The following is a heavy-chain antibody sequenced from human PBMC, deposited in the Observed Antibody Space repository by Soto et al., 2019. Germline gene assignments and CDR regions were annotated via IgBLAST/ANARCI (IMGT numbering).Heavy chain of an antibody. CDR2: ISHSGST. V-gene: IGHV4-59*08. CDR3: ARRRGSCSGGSCYGWDY. D-gene: IGHD2-15*01. Sequence: PSETLSLTCTVSGGSIGNYYWSWIRQPPGKGLEWIAYISHSGSTKYNPSLTSRVTISVDTSKNQFSLKVTSVTAADTAVYYCARRRGSCSGGSCYGWDYWGQGILVTVSS. CDR1: GGSIGNYY. J-gene: IGHJ4*02.